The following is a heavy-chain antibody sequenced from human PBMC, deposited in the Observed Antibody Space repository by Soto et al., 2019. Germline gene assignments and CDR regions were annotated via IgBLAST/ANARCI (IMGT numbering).Heavy chain of an antibody. CDR2: IYYSGST. J-gene: IGHJ5*02. V-gene: IGHV4-59*01. Sequence: PSETLSLTCTVSGGSISSYYWSWIRQPPGKGLEWIGYIYYSGSTNYNPSLKSRVTISVDTSKNQFSLKLSSVTAADTAVYYCARDGHDSSGWYWFDPWGQGTLVTVSS. CDR3: ARDGHDSSGWYWFDP. D-gene: IGHD6-19*01. CDR1: GGSISSYY.